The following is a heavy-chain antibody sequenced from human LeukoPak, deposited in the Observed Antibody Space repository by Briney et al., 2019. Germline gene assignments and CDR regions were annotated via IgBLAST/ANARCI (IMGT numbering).Heavy chain of an antibody. D-gene: IGHD3-10*01. CDR1: GFTFSTYG. V-gene: IGHV3-23*01. J-gene: IGHJ4*02. CDR3: ARGRNFGSGSYVFDY. Sequence: GGSLRLSCAASGFTFSTYGMSWVRPAAGKGLEWVSASSGSGGSKYYADSVKGRFTISRDKSKNTVYLQMDSLRADDTAVYFCARGRNFGSGSYVFDYWGQGTLVTVSS. CDR2: SSGSGGSK.